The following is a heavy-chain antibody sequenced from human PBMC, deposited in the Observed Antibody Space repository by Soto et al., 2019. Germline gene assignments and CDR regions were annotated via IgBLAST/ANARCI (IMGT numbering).Heavy chain of an antibody. CDR1: GFSFSTYS. CDR3: ARGGSSSDNGMDV. CDR2: ISSRSSTI. J-gene: IGHJ6*02. V-gene: IGHV3-48*02. Sequence: EVQLVESGGGLVQPGGSLRLSCAASGFSFSTYSMNWVRQAPGKGLEWVSYISSRSSTIYYVDSVKGPFTISRDNAKNSIYLQMNSLRDEDTAVYYCARGGSSSDNGMDVWGQGTTVTVSS. D-gene: IGHD6-6*01.